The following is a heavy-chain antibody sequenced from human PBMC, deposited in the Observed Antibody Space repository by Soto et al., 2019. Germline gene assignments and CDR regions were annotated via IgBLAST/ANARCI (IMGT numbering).Heavy chain of an antibody. D-gene: IGHD7-27*01. J-gene: IGHJ5*02. CDR2: IIPIFGTA. CDR1: GGTFSSYA. CDR3: ARVGAGDGWFDP. Sequence: GASVKVSCKASGGTFSSYAISWVRQAPGQGLEWMGGIIPIFGTANYAQKFQGRVTITADESTSTAYMELSSLRSEDTAVYYCARVGAGDGWFDPWRQGTLVTVSS. V-gene: IGHV1-69*13.